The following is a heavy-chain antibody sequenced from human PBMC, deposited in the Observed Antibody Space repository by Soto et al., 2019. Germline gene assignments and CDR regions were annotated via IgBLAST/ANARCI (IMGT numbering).Heavy chain of an antibody. V-gene: IGHV1-69*13. CDR1: GGTFSSYA. Sequence: ASVKVSCKASGGTFSSYAISWVRQAPGQGLEWMGGIIPIFGTANYAQKFQGRVTITADESTSTAYMELSSLRSEDTAVYYCARGDTSHPHFTMIVARGAFDIWGQGTMVTVSS. J-gene: IGHJ3*02. D-gene: IGHD3-22*01. CDR2: IIPIFGTA. CDR3: ARGDTSHPHFTMIVARGAFDI.